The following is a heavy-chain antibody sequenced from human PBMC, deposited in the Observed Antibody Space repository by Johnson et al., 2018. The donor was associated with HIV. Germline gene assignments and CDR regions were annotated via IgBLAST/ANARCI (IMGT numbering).Heavy chain of an antibody. CDR3: AKDRTSAQSAFDI. CDR2: ISYDGNNK. Sequence: QVQLVESGGGVVQPGRSLRLSCAASGFTFSSYGMHWVRQAPGKGLEWVAVISYDGNNKYYADSVKGRFTISRDNSKNTLYLQMNSLRAEDTAVYYCAKDRTSAQSAFDIWGQGTMVTVSS. J-gene: IGHJ3*02. CDR1: GFTFSSYG. D-gene: IGHD1-1*01. V-gene: IGHV3-30*18.